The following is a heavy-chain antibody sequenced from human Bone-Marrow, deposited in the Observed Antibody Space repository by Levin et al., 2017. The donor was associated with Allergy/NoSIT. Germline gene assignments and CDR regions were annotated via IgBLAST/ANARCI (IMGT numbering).Heavy chain of an antibody. CDR2: INWNRGII. J-gene: IGHJ4*02. Sequence: GGSLRLSCAASGFTFDDFAMHWVRQVPGKGLEWVSGINWNRGIIGYADSVKDRFTISRDNARNSLFLQMNSLGPEDTALYYCAKGLNWGSPTTFDDWGQGTLVTVSS. V-gene: IGHV3-9*01. CDR3: AKGLNWGSPTTFDD. CDR1: GFTFDDFA. D-gene: IGHD7-27*01.